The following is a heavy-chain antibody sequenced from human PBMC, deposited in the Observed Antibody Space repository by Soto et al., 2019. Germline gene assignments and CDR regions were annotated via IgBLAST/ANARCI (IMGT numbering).Heavy chain of an antibody. CDR2: MHYGGST. Sequence: PSETLSLTCTVSGVSFRTSDYYWGWIRQPPNKGLGWIGSMHYGGSTFYNPSLKSRVTISVDTSKNQFSLKLTSVTAADTAVYYCARPGYSSNWYWFDPWGQGTLVTVSS. D-gene: IGHD6-13*01. J-gene: IGHJ5*02. CDR1: GVSFRTSDYY. V-gene: IGHV4-39*01. CDR3: ARPGYSSNWYWFDP.